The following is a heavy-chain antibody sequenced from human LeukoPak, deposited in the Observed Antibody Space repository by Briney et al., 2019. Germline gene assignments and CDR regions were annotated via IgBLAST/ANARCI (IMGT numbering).Heavy chain of an antibody. D-gene: IGHD7-27*01. Sequence: PGGSLRLSCAASGFTFSSYAMSWVRQAPGKGLEWVSAISGSGGSTYYADSVKGQFTISRDNSKNTLYLQMNSLRAEDTAVYYCAKVEGTGGFYYYGMDVWGQGTTVTVSS. J-gene: IGHJ6*02. CDR2: ISGSGGST. V-gene: IGHV3-23*01. CDR1: GFTFSSYA. CDR3: AKVEGTGGFYYYGMDV.